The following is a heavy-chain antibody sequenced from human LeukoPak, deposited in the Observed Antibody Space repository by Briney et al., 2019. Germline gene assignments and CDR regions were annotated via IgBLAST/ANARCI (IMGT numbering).Heavy chain of an antibody. D-gene: IGHD2-15*01. CDR1: GFTFSSYV. J-gene: IGHJ4*02. CDR2: ISAIGGST. Sequence: GGSLRLSCAASGFTFSSYVMSWVRQAPGKGLEWVSGISAIGGSTYYADSVKGRFTVSRDNSKNTLFLQISSLRAEDTAVYYCAKDDGSGSYYFDYWGQGTLVTVSS. CDR3: AKDDGSGSYYFDY. V-gene: IGHV3-23*01.